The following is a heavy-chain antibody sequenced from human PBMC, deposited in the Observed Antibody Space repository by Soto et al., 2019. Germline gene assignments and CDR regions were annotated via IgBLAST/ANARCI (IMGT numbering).Heavy chain of an antibody. D-gene: IGHD6-13*01. J-gene: IGHJ4*02. CDR1: GGSISSGTYS. CDR2: SYFTGNT. V-gene: IGHV4-39*01. Sequence: QLQLQESGPGLVKPSETLSLTCTVSGGSISSGTYSWGWIRQPPGKGLEWIGNSYFTGNTHYNPSLNSRVTMSVATSKSQFSLSLSSVTAADTAVYSCARHRTGYSSSWLDYWGQGTLVTVSS. CDR3: ARHRTGYSSSWLDY.